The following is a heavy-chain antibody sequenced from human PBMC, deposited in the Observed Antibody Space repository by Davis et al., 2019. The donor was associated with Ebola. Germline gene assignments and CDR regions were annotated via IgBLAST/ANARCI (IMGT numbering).Heavy chain of an antibody. CDR3: ARRITIWNWFDP. V-gene: IGHV4-61*01. D-gene: IGHD3-3*01. Sequence: MPSETLSPPCTVPGGSVSSGSYYWSWIRQPPEKGLEWVGYIYYSGSTNYNPSLKSRVTISVDTSKNQFSLKLSSVTAADTAVYYCARRITIWNWFDPWGQGTLVTVSS. J-gene: IGHJ5*02. CDR2: IYYSGST. CDR1: GGSVSSGSYY.